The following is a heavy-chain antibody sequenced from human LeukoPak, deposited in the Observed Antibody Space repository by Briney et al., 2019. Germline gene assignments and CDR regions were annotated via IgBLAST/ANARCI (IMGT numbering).Heavy chain of an antibody. V-gene: IGHV4-4*07. CDR3: ASNTATVFDY. CDR2: IYPSGST. CDR1: GGSISSYY. D-gene: IGHD2-21*02. Sequence: SETLSLTCTVSGGSISSYYWSWIRQPAGKGLEWIGRIYPSGSTNYNPSRKSRVTMSVDTSKNQFSLNLTSVTAADTAVYYCASNTATVFDYWGRGALVTVSS. J-gene: IGHJ4*02.